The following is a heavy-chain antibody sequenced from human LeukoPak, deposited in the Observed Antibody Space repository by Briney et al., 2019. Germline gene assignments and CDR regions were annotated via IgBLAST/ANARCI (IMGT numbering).Heavy chain of an antibody. CDR2: IYYSGST. V-gene: IGHV4-39*01. CDR1: GGSISSSSYY. CDR3: ASYDYVWGSYRPPEAH. Sequence: SETLSLTCTVSGGSISSSSYYWGWIRQPPGKGLEWIGSIYYSGSTYYNPSLKSRVTISVDTSKNQFSLKLISVTAADTAVYYCASYDYVWGSYRPPEAHWGQGTLVTVSS. J-gene: IGHJ4*02. D-gene: IGHD3-16*02.